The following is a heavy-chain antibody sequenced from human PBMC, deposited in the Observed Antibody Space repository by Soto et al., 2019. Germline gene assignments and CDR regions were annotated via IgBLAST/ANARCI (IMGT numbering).Heavy chain of an antibody. CDR2: IWYDGSNK. J-gene: IGHJ4*02. V-gene: IGHV3-33*01. Sequence: QVQLVESGGGVVQPGRSLRLSCAASGFTFSSYGMHWVRQAPGKGLEWVAVIWYDGSNKYYADSVKGRFTISRDNSKNTLYLQMNSLRAEDTAVYYCARDSLAITGRAPIDYWGQGTLVTVSS. CDR3: ARDSLAITGRAPIDY. D-gene: IGHD1-20*01. CDR1: GFTFSSYG.